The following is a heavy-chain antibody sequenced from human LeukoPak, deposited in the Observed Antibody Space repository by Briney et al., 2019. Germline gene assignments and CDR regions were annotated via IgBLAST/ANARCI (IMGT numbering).Heavy chain of an antibody. D-gene: IGHD2-15*01. Sequence: SETLSLTCAVSGYSISSGYYWGWIRQPPGKGLEWIGSIYHSGSTYYNPSLKSRVTISVDTSKNQFSLKLNSVTAADTAVYYRAREGGGYCSGGSCPYGMDVWGKGTTVTVSS. J-gene: IGHJ6*04. CDR3: AREGGGYCSGGSCPYGMDV. CDR1: GYSISSGYY. V-gene: IGHV4-38-2*01. CDR2: IYHSGST.